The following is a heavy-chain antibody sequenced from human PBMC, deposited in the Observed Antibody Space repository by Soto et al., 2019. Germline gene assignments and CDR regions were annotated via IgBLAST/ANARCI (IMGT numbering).Heavy chain of an antibody. D-gene: IGHD3-16*01. V-gene: IGHV4-31*03. Sequence: PSETLSLTCTVSGGSISSGGYYWSGIRQHPGKGLEWIGYIYYSGSTYYNPSLKSRVTISVDTSKNQFSLKLSSVTAADTAVYYCVRWFGDYWGQGTLVTVSS. CDR1: GGSISSGGYY. J-gene: IGHJ4*02. CDR2: IYYSGST. CDR3: VRWFGDY.